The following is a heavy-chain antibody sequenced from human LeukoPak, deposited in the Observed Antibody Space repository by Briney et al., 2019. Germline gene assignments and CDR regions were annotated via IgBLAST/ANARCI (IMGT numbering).Heavy chain of an antibody. CDR2: IYYSGST. CDR1: GGSISSYY. D-gene: IGHD3-3*01. V-gene: IGHV4-59*08. CDR3: ARLNYDFWSGLDYYYYGMDV. Sequence: PSETLSLTCTVSGGSISSYYWSWIRQPPGKGLEWIGYIYYSGSTNYNPSLKSRVTISVDTSKNRFSLKLSSVTAADTAVYYCARLNYDFWSGLDYYYYGMDVWGQGTTVTVS. J-gene: IGHJ6*02.